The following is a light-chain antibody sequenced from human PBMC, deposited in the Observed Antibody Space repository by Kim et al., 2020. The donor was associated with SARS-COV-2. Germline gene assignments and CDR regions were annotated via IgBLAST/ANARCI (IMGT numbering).Light chain of an antibody. J-gene: IGKJ2*01. Sequence: SPGERATLSCGASQSVTGNYVAWYQQKPGQAPRFLIYSASTRATGVPDRFSGSGSGTDFTLTISRLEPEDFAVYYCQRYGGSPPYTYGQGTKLEI. CDR2: SAS. CDR1: QSVTGNY. CDR3: QRYGGSPPYT. V-gene: IGKV3-20*01.